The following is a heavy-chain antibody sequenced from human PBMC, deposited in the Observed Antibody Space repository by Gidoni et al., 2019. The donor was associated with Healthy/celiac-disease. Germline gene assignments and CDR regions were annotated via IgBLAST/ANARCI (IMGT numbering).Heavy chain of an antibody. CDR2: IYYCGST. CDR1: VGSISSSSYY. CDR3: ARLGYGSGDDSLIPRFDY. J-gene: IGHJ4*02. V-gene: IGHV4-39*01. Sequence: LQLQESGTGLVKLSQTPSLTCTAPVGSISSSSYYWGWFRQPPGKGLEWIGSIYYCGSTYYNPTLKSRVTISVDTSKDQFSLKLSSVTAADAAVYYCARLGYGSGDDSLIPRFDYWGQGTLVTVSS. D-gene: IGHD5-12*01.